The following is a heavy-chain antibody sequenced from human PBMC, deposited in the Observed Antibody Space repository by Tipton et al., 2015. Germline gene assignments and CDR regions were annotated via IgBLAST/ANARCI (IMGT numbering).Heavy chain of an antibody. CDR1: GYPFKDYY. V-gene: IGHV1-2*02. D-gene: IGHD2-2*01. J-gene: IGHJ5*02. CDR3: AREAVIPAAMPGSVRCFDP. Sequence: QLVQSGAEVKKPGASVKVSCKASGYPFKDYYLHWVRQAPGQGLEWMGWITPNRGDTNYAQKFQGRVTITADESTSTAYVELSSLRSEDTAVYYCAREAVIPAAMPGSVRCFDPWGQGTLVTVSS. CDR2: ITPNRGDT.